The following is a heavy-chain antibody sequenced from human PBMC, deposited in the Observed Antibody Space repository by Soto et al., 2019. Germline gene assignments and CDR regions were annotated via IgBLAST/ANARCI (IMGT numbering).Heavy chain of an antibody. Sequence: ASVKVSCKASGYTFTSYDINWVRQATGQGLEWMGWMNPNSGNTGYAQKFQGRVTMTRNTSISTAYMELSSLRSEDTAVYYCARKTNPIQLWSPEYYGMDVWGQGTTVTVSS. D-gene: IGHD5-18*01. CDR2: MNPNSGNT. V-gene: IGHV1-8*01. J-gene: IGHJ6*02. CDR1: GYTFTSYD. CDR3: ARKTNPIQLWSPEYYGMDV.